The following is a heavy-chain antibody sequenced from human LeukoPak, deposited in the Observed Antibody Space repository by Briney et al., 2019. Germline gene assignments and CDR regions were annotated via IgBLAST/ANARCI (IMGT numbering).Heavy chain of an antibody. CDR3: ARGSGETGGYYYVY. V-gene: IGHV1-69*13. Sequence: SAKVSCKASGYTFTTFHINWVRQAPGQGLEWMGGIIPMFGTANYAQKFQGRVTITADESTRTAYMELRTLRSEDTAIYYCARGSGETGGYYYVYWGRGTPVTVSS. CDR2: IIPMFGTA. J-gene: IGHJ4*02. D-gene: IGHD3-22*01. CDR1: GYTFTTFH.